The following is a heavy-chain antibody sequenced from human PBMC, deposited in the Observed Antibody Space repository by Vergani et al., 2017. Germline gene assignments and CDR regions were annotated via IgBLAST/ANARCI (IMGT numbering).Heavy chain of an antibody. D-gene: IGHD3-22*01. V-gene: IGHV3-9*01. CDR1: GFTFDDYA. CDR2: ISWNSGSI. Sequence: VQLVESGGGVVQPGRSLRLSCAASGFTFDDYAMHWVRQAPGKGLEWVSGISWNSGSIGYADSVKGRFTISRDNAKNSLYLQMNSLRAEDTALYYCAKIVVPQDAFDIWGQGTMVTVSS. CDR3: AKIVVPQDAFDI. J-gene: IGHJ3*02.